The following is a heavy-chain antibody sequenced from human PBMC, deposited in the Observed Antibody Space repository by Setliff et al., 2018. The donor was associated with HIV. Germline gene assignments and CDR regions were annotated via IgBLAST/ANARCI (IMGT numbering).Heavy chain of an antibody. V-gene: IGHV3-11*04. J-gene: IGHJ6*03. D-gene: IGHD6-6*01. CDR1: GFTFSDYY. CDR3: ARVASSVRGGYYYYYYMDV. CDR2: ISSGASTI. Sequence: GGSLRLSCAASGFTFSDYYMTWIRQAPGKGLEWVSHISSGASTIFYADSVKGRFTISRDNAKNSLYLQMNSLRAEDTAVYYCARVASSVRGGYYYYYYMDVWGKGTTVTVSS.